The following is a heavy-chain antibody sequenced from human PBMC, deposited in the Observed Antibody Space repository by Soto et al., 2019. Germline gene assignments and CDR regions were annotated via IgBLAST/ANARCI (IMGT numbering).Heavy chain of an antibody. Sequence: GGSLRLSCAASGFTFSNAWMNWVRQAPGKGLEWVGRIKSKTDGGTTDYAAPVKGRFTISRDDSKNTLYLQMNSLKTEDTAVYYCTTDPVTCSSTSCSITYYYYYGMDVWGQGTTVTVSS. J-gene: IGHJ6*02. CDR1: GFTFSNAW. V-gene: IGHV3-15*07. CDR3: TTDPVTCSSTSCSITYYYYYGMDV. CDR2: IKSKTDGGTT. D-gene: IGHD2-2*01.